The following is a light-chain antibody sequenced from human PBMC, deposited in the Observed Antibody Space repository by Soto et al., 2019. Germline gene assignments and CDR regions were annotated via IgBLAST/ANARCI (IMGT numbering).Light chain of an antibody. Sequence: DSQMTQSPSSLSASVGDRVTITCLASQSIISYLNWYQQKQEKAPKLLIYAASSLQSGVPSRFSGSASGTDFTLAISSLQPEEFATYYCQQSYSTPVSFGGGTKVEIK. CDR2: AAS. J-gene: IGKJ4*01. V-gene: IGKV1-39*01. CDR3: QQSYSTPVS. CDR1: QSIISY.